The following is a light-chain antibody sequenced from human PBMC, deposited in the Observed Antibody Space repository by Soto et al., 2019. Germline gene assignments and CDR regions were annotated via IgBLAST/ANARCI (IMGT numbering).Light chain of an antibody. CDR1: QGISSY. CDR2: AAS. J-gene: IGKJ5*01. Sequence: IQMTQSPSTLAASGGDWVTIAGGASQGISSYLAWYQQKPGKAPKLLIYAASTLQSGVPSRFSGSGSGTEFTLTISSLQPEDFATYYCQQLNTYPITFGQGTRLEIK. V-gene: IGKV1-9*01. CDR3: QQLNTYPIT.